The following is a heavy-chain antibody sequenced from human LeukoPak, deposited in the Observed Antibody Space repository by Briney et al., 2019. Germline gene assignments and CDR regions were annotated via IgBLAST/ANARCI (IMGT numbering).Heavy chain of an antibody. D-gene: IGHD4-17*01. CDR2: LSGSSGTT. CDR3: VNSKGNYGDFIFES. J-gene: IGHJ4*02. Sequence: GSLRLSCAASGFTFSSYWMHWVRQAPGKGLEWVSSLSGSSGTTYYADSVKGRFTISRDNSKNTLYLQMNSLRVEDAAVYYCVNSKGNYGDFIFESWGQGTLVTVSS. CDR1: GFTFSSYW. V-gene: IGHV3-23*01.